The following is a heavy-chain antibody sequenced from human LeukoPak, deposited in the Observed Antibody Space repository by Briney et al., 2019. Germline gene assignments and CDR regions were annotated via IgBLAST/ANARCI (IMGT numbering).Heavy chain of an antibody. J-gene: IGHJ6*03. CDR2: IYHSGST. D-gene: IGHD6-13*01. Sequence: SETLSLTCTVSGYSVSSGYYWGWIRQPPGKGLEWIGNIYHSGSTYYNPSLKSRVTISVDTSKNQFSLKLSSVTAADTAVYYCARGQDSSSWSNYYYYYYMDVWGKGTTVTVSS. CDR3: ARGQDSSSWSNYYYYYYMDV. CDR1: GYSVSSGYY. V-gene: IGHV4-38-2*02.